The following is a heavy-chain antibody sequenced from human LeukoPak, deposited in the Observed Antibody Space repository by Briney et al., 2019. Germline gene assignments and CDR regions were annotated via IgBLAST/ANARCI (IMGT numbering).Heavy chain of an antibody. D-gene: IGHD5-18*01. J-gene: IGHJ6*03. CDR2: IIPIFGTA. CDR1: GGTFSSYA. CDR3: ARAGYSYGGYYYYMDV. Sequence: ASVKVSCKASGGTFSSYAISWVRQAPGQGLEWMGGIIPIFGTANYAQKFQGRVTITTDESTSTAYMELSSLRSEDTAVYYCARAGYSYGGYYYYMDVWGKGTTVTVSS. V-gene: IGHV1-69*05.